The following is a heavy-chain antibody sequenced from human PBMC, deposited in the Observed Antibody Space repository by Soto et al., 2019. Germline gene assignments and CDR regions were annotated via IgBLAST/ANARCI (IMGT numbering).Heavy chain of an antibody. CDR3: ARHNYGSGSTYFDY. V-gene: IGHV4-34*01. J-gene: IGHJ4*02. CDR2: INYSGST. Sequence: SETLSLTCAVYGGSFSGYYWSWIRQPPGKGLEWIGEINYSGSTNYNPSLKSRVTISVDTSKNQFSLKLNSMTAADTAVYYCARHNYGSGSTYFDYWGQGTLVTVSS. D-gene: IGHD3-10*01. CDR1: GGSFSGYY.